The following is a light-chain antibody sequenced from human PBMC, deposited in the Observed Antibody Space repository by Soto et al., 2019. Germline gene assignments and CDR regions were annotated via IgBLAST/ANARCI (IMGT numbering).Light chain of an antibody. Sequence: DIVLTQSPDSLAVSLGERATINCKSSQSVLYSSNNKNYLAWYQQKPGQPPKLLIYWASTRESGVPDRFSGSGSGTDFTLPISILQAEYVAVYYCQQNYRPWTFGQGTKVEIK. J-gene: IGKJ1*01. CDR2: WAS. CDR3: QQNYRPWT. V-gene: IGKV4-1*01. CDR1: QSVLYSSNNKNY.